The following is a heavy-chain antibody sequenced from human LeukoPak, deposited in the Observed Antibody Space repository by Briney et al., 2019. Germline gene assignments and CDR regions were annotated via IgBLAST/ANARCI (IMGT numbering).Heavy chain of an antibody. CDR2: IYPGDSDT. V-gene: IGHV5-51*01. D-gene: IGHD3-22*01. J-gene: IGHJ4*02. CDR1: GYSFTSYW. Sequence: RGESLKISCKGSGYSFTSYWIGWVRKMPGKGLEWMGIIYPGDSDTRYSPSFQGQVTISADKSISTAYLQWSSLKASDTAMYYCARAETDYYDSSGYGHYFDYWGQGTLVTVSS. CDR3: ARAETDYYDSSGYGHYFDY.